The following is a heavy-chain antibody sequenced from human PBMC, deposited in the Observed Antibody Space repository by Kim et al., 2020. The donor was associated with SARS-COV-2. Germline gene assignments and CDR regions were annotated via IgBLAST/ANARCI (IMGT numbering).Heavy chain of an antibody. CDR3: IRDNIQPEDL. CDR2: IDSDVRGS. V-gene: IGHV3-74*03. J-gene: IGHJ3*01. Sequence: GGSLRLSCAASGFGFSQYWMHWVRQAPGQGLVWVSQIDSDVRGSSYADAVQGRFTTSRDNAKSTLYLQMNSLRVEDTAMYYCIRDNIQPEDLWGQGTMVT. CDR1: GFGFSQYW.